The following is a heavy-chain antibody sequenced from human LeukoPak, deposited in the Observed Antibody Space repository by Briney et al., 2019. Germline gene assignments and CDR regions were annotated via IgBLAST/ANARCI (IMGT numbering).Heavy chain of an antibody. D-gene: IGHD6-13*01. J-gene: IGHJ4*02. V-gene: IGHV3-7*04. CDR1: GFSLSIYW. CDR3: VRADFRGSSWDFAY. Sequence: GGSLRLSCVASGFSLSIYWMGWVRQAPGKGLEWVSNIKEDGSESYYMGSVKGRFTISRDNAKNSLYLQVNSLRAEDTATYYCVRADFRGSSWDFAYWGQGALATVSS. CDR2: IKEDGSES.